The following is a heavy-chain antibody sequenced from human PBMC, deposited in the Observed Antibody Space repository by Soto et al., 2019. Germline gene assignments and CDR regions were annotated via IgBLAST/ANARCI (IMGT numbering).Heavy chain of an antibody. CDR2: INASTGNT. Sequence: ASVKVSCKASGYTFTSYAMHWVRQAPGQRLEWMGRINASTGNTKYSQKFQGRVTITADKSTSTAYMELSSLRSEDTAVYYCAIDHCSSTSGYFPWFDPWGQGTLVTVSS. CDR1: GYTFTSYA. J-gene: IGHJ5*02. V-gene: IGHV1-3*01. CDR3: AIDHCSSTSGYFPWFDP. D-gene: IGHD2-2*01.